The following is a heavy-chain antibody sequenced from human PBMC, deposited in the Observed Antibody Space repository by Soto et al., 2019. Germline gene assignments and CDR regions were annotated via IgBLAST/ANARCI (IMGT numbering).Heavy chain of an antibody. CDR3: AKAGRLVINWFDP. CDR1: GFTFSSYA. J-gene: IGHJ5*02. CDR2: ITGSGGGT. V-gene: IGHV3-23*01. Sequence: EVQVLESGGGLVQPGGSLRLSCAASGFTFSSYAMSWVRQAPGRGLEWVSCITGSGGGTYYADSVKGRFTISRDNSKNTLFLQMKSLRAEDTAVYYCAKAGRLVINWFDPWGQGTLVTVSS.